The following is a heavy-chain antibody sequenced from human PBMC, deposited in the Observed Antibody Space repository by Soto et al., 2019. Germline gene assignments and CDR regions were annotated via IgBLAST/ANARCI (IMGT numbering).Heavy chain of an antibody. D-gene: IGHD6-19*01. J-gene: IGHJ4*02. V-gene: IGHV3-23*01. CDR3: AKGSSGWYERFDY. Sequence: EVQLLESGGGLVQPGGSLRLSCAASGFTFSSYAMSWVRQAPGKGLEWVSAISGSGGSTYYADSVKGRFTNSRDNSKNTLYLQMKSLRAEETAGYYCAKGSSGWYERFDYWGQGTLVTVSS. CDR2: ISGSGGST. CDR1: GFTFSSYA.